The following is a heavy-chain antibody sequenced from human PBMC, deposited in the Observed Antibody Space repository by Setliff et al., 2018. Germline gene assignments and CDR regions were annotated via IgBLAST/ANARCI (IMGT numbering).Heavy chain of an antibody. D-gene: IGHD2-2*02. V-gene: IGHV4-39*01. J-gene: IGHJ6*03. CDR1: GGSISSSSYY. CDR2: IYYSGST. Sequence: SETLSLTCTVSGGSISSSSYYWGWIRQPPGKGLEWIGSIYYSGSTYYNPSLKSRVTIFVDTSRNQFSLKLSSVTAADTAVYYCARQWTDCTSANCYTMAYYYYYMDVWGKGTTVTVSS. CDR3: ARQWTDCTSANCYTMAYYYYYMDV.